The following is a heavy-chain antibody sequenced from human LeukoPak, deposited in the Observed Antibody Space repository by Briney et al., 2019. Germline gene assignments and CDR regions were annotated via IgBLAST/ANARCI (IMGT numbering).Heavy chain of an antibody. V-gene: IGHV1-2*06. CDR1: GYTFTGYS. J-gene: IGHJ4*02. CDR2: ISPNSGVI. CDR3: AREGDCSGGNCPFDY. D-gene: IGHD2-15*01. Sequence: ASVKVSCKASGYTFTGYSMHWVRQAPGQGLEWMGRISPNSGVINYAQKFQGRVTMARDTSISTAYMELSRLRPDDAAVYYCAREGDCSGGNCPFDYWGQGTLVTVSS.